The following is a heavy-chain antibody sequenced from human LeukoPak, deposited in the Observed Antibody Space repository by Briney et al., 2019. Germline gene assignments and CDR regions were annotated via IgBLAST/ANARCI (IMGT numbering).Heavy chain of an antibody. CDR2: IGTAGDT. Sequence: GGALRLSCAASGFTLSSYDMHWVRQATGKGLEWVSAIGTAGDTYYPGSVKGRFTISRENAKNSLYLQMNSLRAGDTAVYYCARSSGGYGMDVWGQGTTVTVSS. D-gene: IGHD3-10*01. V-gene: IGHV3-13*04. CDR3: ARSSGGYGMDV. J-gene: IGHJ6*02. CDR1: GFTLSSYD.